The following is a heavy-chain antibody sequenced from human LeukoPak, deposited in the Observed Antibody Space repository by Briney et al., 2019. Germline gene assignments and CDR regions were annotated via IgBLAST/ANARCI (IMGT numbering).Heavy chain of an antibody. CDR2: IIPIFGTA. CDR1: GGTFSSYA. V-gene: IGHV1-69*13. CDR3: ARDHRDYYDSSGYGPLFWFDP. D-gene: IGHD3-22*01. Sequence: GALVKVSCKASGGTFSSYAISWVRQAPGQGLEWMGGIIPIFGTANYAQKFQGRVTITADESTSTAYMELSSLRSEDTAVYYCARDHRDYYDSSGYGPLFWFDPWGQGTLVTVSS. J-gene: IGHJ5*02.